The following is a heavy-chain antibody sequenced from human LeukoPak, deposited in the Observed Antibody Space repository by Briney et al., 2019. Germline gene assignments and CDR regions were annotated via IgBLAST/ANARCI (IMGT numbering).Heavy chain of an antibody. CDR2: IASSSTTI. CDR3: ARDLMGATSGGY. Sequence: GGSLRLSCAASGFTFNRNSMNWVRQAPGKGLEWASYIASSSTTIYYADSVKGRFTISRDNAKNSLYLQMNSLRAEDTAMYYCARDLMGATSGGYWGQGTLVTVSS. J-gene: IGHJ4*02. CDR1: GFTFNRNS. D-gene: IGHD1-26*01. V-gene: IGHV3-48*01.